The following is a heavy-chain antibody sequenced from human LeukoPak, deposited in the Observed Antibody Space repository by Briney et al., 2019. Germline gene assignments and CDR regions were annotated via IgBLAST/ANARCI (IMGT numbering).Heavy chain of an antibody. CDR2: INEDGSTT. CDR1: GFTFSSNW. Sequence: GGSLRLSCAASGFTFSSNWMHWVRQAPGKGLVWVSRINEDGSTTNYADSVKGRSTIFRDNAKNTLYLQTNSLRAEDTAVYYCVRDLGGRSGHWGQGTLVTVSS. D-gene: IGHD1-26*01. V-gene: IGHV3-74*01. J-gene: IGHJ4*02. CDR3: VRDLGGRSGH.